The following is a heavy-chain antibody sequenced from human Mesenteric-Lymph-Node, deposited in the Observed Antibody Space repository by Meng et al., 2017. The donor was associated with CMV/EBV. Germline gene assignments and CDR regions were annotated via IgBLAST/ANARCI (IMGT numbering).Heavy chain of an antibody. CDR1: GGYVSGYD. Sequence: QGQLQQWGGGLLKPSETLSLTCAVYGGYVSGYDWSWIRQPPGKGLEWIGEINHSGSTNYNPSLKSRVTISVDTSKNQFSLKLSSVTAADTAVYYCARHQRWLKSEGGFNYWGQGTLVTVSS. D-gene: IGHD4-23*01. CDR2: INHSGST. CDR3: ARHQRWLKSEGGFNY. V-gene: IGHV4-34*01. J-gene: IGHJ4*02.